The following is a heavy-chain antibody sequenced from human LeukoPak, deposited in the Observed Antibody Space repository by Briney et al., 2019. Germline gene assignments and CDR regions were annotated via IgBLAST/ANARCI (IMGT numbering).Heavy chain of an antibody. Sequence: GGSLRLSCAASGFTFDDYTMHWVRQAPGKGLEWVSLISWDGSSRYYADSVKGRFTISRDNSKNSLYLQMNSLRTEDTALYYCARDNEAWYSDLWGRGTPVTVSS. CDR1: GFTFDDYT. CDR2: ISWDGSSR. J-gene: IGHJ2*01. V-gene: IGHV3-43*01. CDR3: ARDNEAWYSDL.